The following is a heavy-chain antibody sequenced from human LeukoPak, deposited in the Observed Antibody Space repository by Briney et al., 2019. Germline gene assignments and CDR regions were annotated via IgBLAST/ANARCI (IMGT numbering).Heavy chain of an antibody. CDR2: ISGSGGST. D-gene: IGHD1-1*01. CDR3: AKDLPGTTSFDY. CDR1: GFTFSSYA. J-gene: IGHJ4*02. Sequence: GGSLRLSCAATGFTFSSYAMSWVRQAPGKGLEWVSAISGSGGSTYYADSVRGRFTISRDNSKNTLYLQMNSLRAEDTAVYYCAKDLPGTTSFDYWGQGTLVTVSS. V-gene: IGHV3-23*01.